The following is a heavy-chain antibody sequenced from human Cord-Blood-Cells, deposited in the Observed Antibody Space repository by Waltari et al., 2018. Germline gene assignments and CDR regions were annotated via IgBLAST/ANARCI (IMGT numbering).Heavy chain of an antibody. D-gene: IGHD3-10*01. CDR2: IYYSGIT. CDR1: GGSISSSSYY. J-gene: IGHJ3*02. V-gene: IGHV4-39*01. CDR3: ARRGDGSGSYYAFDI. Sequence: QLQLQESGPGLVKPSETLSPTCTVSGGSISSSSYYWGWIRQPPGKGLEWIGSIYYSGITYYNPSLKSRATISVDTSKNRFSLKLGSVTAADTAVYYCARRGDGSGSYYAFDIWGQGTMVTVSS.